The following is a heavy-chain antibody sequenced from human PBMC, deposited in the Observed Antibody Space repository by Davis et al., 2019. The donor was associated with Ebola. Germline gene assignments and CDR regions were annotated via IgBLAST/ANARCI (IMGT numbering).Heavy chain of an antibody. D-gene: IGHD4-17*01. CDR2: ISSSSSYT. CDR1: GFTFSNTW. V-gene: IGHV3-11*06. CDR3: ARTVKPRHYYGMDV. Sequence: GESLKISCAASGFTFSNTWMSWVRQAPGKGLEWVSYISSSSSYTNYADSVKGRFTISRDNAKNSLYLQMNSLRAEDTAVYYCARTVKPRHYYGMDVWGKGTTVTVSS. J-gene: IGHJ6*04.